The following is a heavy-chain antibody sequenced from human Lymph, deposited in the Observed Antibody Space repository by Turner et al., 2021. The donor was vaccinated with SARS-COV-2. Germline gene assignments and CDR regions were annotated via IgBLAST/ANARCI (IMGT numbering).Heavy chain of an antibody. CDR2: ISSNGGST. Sequence: EVQLVESGGGLVQPGGSLRLSCPASGFTFSSYAMHWVRQAPGKGLEYFSAISSNGGSTYYADSVKSRFTISRDNSKNTLYLQMSSLRAEDTAVYYCVKGDRYGGYHLDYWGQGTLVTVSS. D-gene: IGHD5-12*01. J-gene: IGHJ4*02. V-gene: IGHV3-64D*06. CDR3: VKGDRYGGYHLDY. CDR1: GFTFSSYA.